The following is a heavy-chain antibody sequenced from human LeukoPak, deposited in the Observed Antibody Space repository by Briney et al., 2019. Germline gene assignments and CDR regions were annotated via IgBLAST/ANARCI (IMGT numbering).Heavy chain of an antibody. CDR2: IHSITSST. D-gene: IGHD6-13*01. V-gene: IGHV3-11*04. Sequence: PGGSLRLSCAASGFSISDYYRNWIRQAPGKGQECVSYIHSITSSTYYADSVKGRFTISRDNAKNSLYLQVDSLKAEDTAVYYCARVGSSWFFDLWGRGTLVTVSS. J-gene: IGHJ2*01. CDR1: GFSISDYY. CDR3: ARVGSSWFFDL.